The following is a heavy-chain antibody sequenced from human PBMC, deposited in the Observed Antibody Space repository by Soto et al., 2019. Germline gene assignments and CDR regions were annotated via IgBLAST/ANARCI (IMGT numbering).Heavy chain of an antibody. CDR3: AREDSIIIPAVADF. V-gene: IGHV3-21*01. D-gene: IGHD6-19*01. Sequence: GGALRLSCAVSGFTFTNYGTNWVRHAPGKGLEWVSSVSKSAYTYYSESVKGRFTISRDNARNSVSMQMNNLRAEDAAVYYCAREDSIIIPAVADFWGQGTLVTVSS. CDR2: VSKSAYT. J-gene: IGHJ4*02. CDR1: GFTFTNYG.